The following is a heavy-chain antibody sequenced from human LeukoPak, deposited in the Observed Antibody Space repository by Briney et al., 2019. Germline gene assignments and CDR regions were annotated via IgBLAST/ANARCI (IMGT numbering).Heavy chain of an antibody. V-gene: IGHV4-34*01. CDR3: ARGVSPDY. CDR2: INHSGST. J-gene: IGHJ4*02. Sequence: SETLSLTCAVYGGSFSGYYWSWIRQPPGKGLEWIGEINHSGSTNYNPSLKSRVTISVDTSKNQFSLKLSSVTAADTTVYYCARGVSPDYWGQGTLVTVSS. CDR1: GGSFSGYY.